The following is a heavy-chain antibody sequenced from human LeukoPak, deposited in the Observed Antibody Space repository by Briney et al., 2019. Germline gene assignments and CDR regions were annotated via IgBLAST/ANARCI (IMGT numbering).Heavy chain of an antibody. CDR1: GFTFTDYG. V-gene: IGHV3-20*04. CDR3: ARVDSSSIGGLDY. Sequence: GGSLRLSCVASGFTFTDYGMSWVRQAPGKGLEWVSGINWNGGSTGYADSVKGRFTISRDNAKNSLYLQMNSLRAEDTALYYCARVDSSSIGGLDYWGQGTLVTVSS. D-gene: IGHD6-6*01. CDR2: INWNGGST. J-gene: IGHJ4*02.